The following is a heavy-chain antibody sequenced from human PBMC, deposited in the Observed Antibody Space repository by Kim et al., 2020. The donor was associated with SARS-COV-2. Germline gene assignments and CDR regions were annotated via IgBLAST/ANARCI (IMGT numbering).Heavy chain of an antibody. Sequence: SETLSLTCTVSGGSISSGGYYWSWIRQHPGKGLEWIGYIYYSGSTYYNPSLKSRVTISVDTSKNQFSLKLSSVTAADTAVYYCASLSHGDYVQWFDPWGQGTLVTVSS. D-gene: IGHD4-17*01. CDR3: ASLSHGDYVQWFDP. CDR1: GGSISSGGYY. V-gene: IGHV4-31*03. CDR2: IYYSGST. J-gene: IGHJ5*02.